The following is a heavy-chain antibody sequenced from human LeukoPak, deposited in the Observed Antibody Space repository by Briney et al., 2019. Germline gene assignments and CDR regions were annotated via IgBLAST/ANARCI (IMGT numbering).Heavy chain of an antibody. D-gene: IGHD2-15*01. CDR1: GGSISSYY. Sequence: SETLSLTCTVSGGSISSYYWSWIRQPPGKGLEWIGYIYYSGSTYYNPSLKSRVTISVDTSKNQFSLKLSSVTAADTAVYYCARQEVVAATPYYFDYWGQGTLVTVSS. CDR3: ARQEVVAATPYYFDY. V-gene: IGHV4-59*04. J-gene: IGHJ4*02. CDR2: IYYSGST.